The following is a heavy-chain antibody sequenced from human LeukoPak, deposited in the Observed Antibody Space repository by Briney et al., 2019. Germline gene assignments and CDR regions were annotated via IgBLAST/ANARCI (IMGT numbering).Heavy chain of an antibody. D-gene: IGHD3-3*01. CDR3: AKIPQVGIFAVPNFDY. V-gene: IGHV3-66*01. Sequence: GGSLRLSCAASGFTVSSNYMSWVRQAPGKGLEWVSIIYSDGSTYYADSVKGRFTISRDNSKNTLYLQMNSLRAEDTAVYYCAKIPQVGIFAVPNFDYWGQGTLVTVS. CDR1: GFTVSSNY. CDR2: IYSDGST. J-gene: IGHJ4*02.